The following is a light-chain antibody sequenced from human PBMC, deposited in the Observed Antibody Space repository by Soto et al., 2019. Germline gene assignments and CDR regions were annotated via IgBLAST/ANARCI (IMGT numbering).Light chain of an antibody. Sequence: EIVMTQSPATLSVSPVEIANLYCMSSQSVNSNLAWYQQKPGQAPRLLIYAASTRATGIPARFSGSGSGTDFTLTISSLQSEDFAVYYCQQYNNWPPWTCGQGTKGDIK. CDR3: QQYNNWPPWT. V-gene: IGKV3-15*01. J-gene: IGKJ1*01. CDR2: AAS. CDR1: QSVNSN.